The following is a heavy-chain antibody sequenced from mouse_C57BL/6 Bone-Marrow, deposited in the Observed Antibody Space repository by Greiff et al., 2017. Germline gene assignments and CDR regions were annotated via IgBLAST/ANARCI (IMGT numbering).Heavy chain of an antibody. Sequence: VQLQQPGAELVRPGSSVKLSCKASGYTFTSYWMDWVKQRPGQGLEWIGNIYPSDSETHYNQKFKDKATLTVDKSSSTAYMQLSSLTSEDSAVYCCARHGYYRLYAMDYWGQGTSVTVSS. CDR1: GYTFTSYW. CDR2: IYPSDSET. D-gene: IGHD2-3*01. J-gene: IGHJ4*01. V-gene: IGHV1-61*01. CDR3: ARHGYYRLYAMDY.